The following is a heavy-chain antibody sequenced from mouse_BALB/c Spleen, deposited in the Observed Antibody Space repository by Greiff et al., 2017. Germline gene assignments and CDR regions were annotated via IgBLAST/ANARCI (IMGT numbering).Heavy chain of an antibody. D-gene: IGHD1-1*01. CDR1: GFTFSSFG. J-gene: IGHJ1*01. CDR3: ARSGYYYGSSPDWYFDV. Sequence: EVQVVESGGGLVQPGGSRKLSCAASGFTFSSFGMHWVRQAPEKGLEWVAYISSGSSTIYYADTVKGRFTISRDNPKNTLFLQMTSLRSEDTAMYYCARSGYYYGSSPDWYFDVWGAGTTVTVSS. V-gene: IGHV5-17*02. CDR2: ISSGSSTI.